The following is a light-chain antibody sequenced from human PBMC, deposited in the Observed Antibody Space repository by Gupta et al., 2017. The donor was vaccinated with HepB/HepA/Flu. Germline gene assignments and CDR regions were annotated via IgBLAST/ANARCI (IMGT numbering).Light chain of an antibody. CDR2: WAS. J-gene: IGKJ1*01. Sequence: DIVMTQSPDSLAVSLGERATINCKSSQSVLYSSNNENYLAWYQQKPGQPPKLLIYWASARESGVSDRFSGSGSGTDFTLTISSLQAEDAAVYYCHQYDSNPWTFGQGTKVEIK. CDR1: QSVLYSSNNENY. V-gene: IGKV4-1*01. CDR3: HQYDSNPWT.